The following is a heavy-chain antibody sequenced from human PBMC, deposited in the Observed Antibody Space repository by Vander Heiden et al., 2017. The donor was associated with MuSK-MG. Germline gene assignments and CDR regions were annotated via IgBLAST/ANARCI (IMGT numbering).Heavy chain of an antibody. Sequence: DVQLVESGGGLVQPGGSLSLSCAAPGFTVRGKYLTWVRQAPGKGLEWVSVIYSAGTTYYADSVKGRFTISRDNSENTVYLQMNSLRAEDSAVYYCARDLYNYGNYGLDVWGQGTTVIVSS. CDR2: IYSAGTT. CDR3: ARDLYNYGNYGLDV. J-gene: IGHJ6*02. V-gene: IGHV3-66*01. CDR1: GFTVRGKY. D-gene: IGHD5-18*01.